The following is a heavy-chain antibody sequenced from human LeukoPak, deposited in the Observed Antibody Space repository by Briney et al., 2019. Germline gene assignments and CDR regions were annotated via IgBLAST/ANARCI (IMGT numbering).Heavy chain of an antibody. J-gene: IGHJ4*02. CDR2: IKPDGSEE. D-gene: IGHD4-17*01. CDR1: GFSFSVYW. Sequence: GGSLRLSCAASGFSFSVYWMSWVRQAPGRGLEWVANIKPDGSEENYGDSVKGRFTISRDNAKDSLYLQMNSLRAEDTAVYYCARDAYGDSPFDYWGQGTLVTVSS. V-gene: IGHV3-7*01. CDR3: ARDAYGDSPFDY.